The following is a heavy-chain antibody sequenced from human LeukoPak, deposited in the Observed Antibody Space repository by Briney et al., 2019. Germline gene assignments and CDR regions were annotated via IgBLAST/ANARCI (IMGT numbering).Heavy chain of an antibody. CDR1: GGSISSGDYY. CDR3: ARGHYGSGSYYSRGGYFDY. Sequence: SQTLSLTCTVSGGSISSGDYYWSWIRQPPGKGLEWIGYIYYSGSTYYNPSLKSRVTISVDTAKNQFSLKLSSVTAADTAVYYCARGHYGSGSYYSRGGYFDYWGQGTLVTVSS. V-gene: IGHV4-30-4*08. D-gene: IGHD3-10*01. J-gene: IGHJ4*02. CDR2: IYYSGST.